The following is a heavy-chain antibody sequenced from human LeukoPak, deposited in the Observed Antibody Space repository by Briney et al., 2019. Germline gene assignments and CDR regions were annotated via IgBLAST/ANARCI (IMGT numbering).Heavy chain of an antibody. Sequence: PSETLSLTCTVSGGSISSGGYYWSWIRQHPGKGLEWIGYIYYSGSTYYNPSLKSRVTISVDTSKNQFSLKLSSVTAADTAVYYCARGGYCSGGSCYPWFDPWGQGTLVTVSS. J-gene: IGHJ5*02. CDR1: GGSISSGGYY. CDR2: IYYSGST. V-gene: IGHV4-30-4*08. CDR3: ARGGYCSGGSCYPWFDP. D-gene: IGHD2-15*01.